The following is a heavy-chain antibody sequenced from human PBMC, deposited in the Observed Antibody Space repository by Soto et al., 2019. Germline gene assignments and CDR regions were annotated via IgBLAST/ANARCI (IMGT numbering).Heavy chain of an antibody. CDR2: VTADGGT. CDR3: APHVSCSGGSCQYDAFAI. V-gene: IGHV3-23*01. J-gene: IGHJ3*02. CDR1: GYTFTGYY. Sequence: SCKASGYTFTGYYMHWIRQAPGKGPEWVSTVTADGGTYYADSVKGRFAMSRDTSENTLYLQMNSLGAEDTAAYYCAPHVSCSGGSCQYDAFAIRGQGTMVTVSS. D-gene: IGHD2-15*01.